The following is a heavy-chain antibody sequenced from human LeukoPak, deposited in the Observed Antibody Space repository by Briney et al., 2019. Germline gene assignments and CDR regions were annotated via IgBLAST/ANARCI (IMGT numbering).Heavy chain of an antibody. V-gene: IGHV6-1*01. CDR1: GDSVSSKSAA. CDR2: TYYRSKWHS. D-gene: IGHD6-6*01. J-gene: IGHJ5*02. CDR3: AQSIAAFGWFDP. Sequence: SQTLSLTCAISGDSVSSKSAAWNWIRQSPSRGLEWLGRTYYRSKWHSEYAVSVKSRISINPDTSRNQFSLQLSSVTAADTAVYYCAQSIAAFGWFDPWGQGTLVTVSS.